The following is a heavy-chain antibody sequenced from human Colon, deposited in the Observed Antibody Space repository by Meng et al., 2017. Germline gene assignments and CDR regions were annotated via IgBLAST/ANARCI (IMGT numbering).Heavy chain of an antibody. CDR1: GDSVSNNGAA. D-gene: IGHD3-22*01. Sequence: QQSGPGLVKPSQTLSLPCAISGDSVSNNGAAWNWIRQSPSRGLEWLALIYWDDDKRYRPSLESRLTITKDTSKNQVVLTVTSMDPVDTATYYCVQSTLYDWYFDLWGRGTLVTVSS. J-gene: IGHJ2*01. V-gene: IGHV2-5*08. CDR3: VQSTLYDWYFDL. CDR2: IYWDDDK.